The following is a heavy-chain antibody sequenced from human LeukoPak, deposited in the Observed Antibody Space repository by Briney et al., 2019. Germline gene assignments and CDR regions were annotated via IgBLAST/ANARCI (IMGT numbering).Heavy chain of an antibody. Sequence: PGGSLRLSCAASGFTFSSYAMSWVRQAPGKGLEWVSAISGSGGSTYYADSVKGRFTISRDNSKNTLYLQMNSPRAEDTAVYYCAKGSTIFGVEGPFDPWGQGTLVTVSS. D-gene: IGHD3-3*01. V-gene: IGHV3-23*01. J-gene: IGHJ5*02. CDR3: AKGSTIFGVEGPFDP. CDR1: GFTFSSYA. CDR2: ISGSGGST.